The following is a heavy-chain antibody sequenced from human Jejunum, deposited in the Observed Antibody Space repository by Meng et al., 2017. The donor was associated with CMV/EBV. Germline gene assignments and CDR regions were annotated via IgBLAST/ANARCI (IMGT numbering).Heavy chain of an antibody. CDR2: IKEDGSEK. J-gene: IGHJ4*02. Sequence: SCEGSGFTVSKHWMTWVRQAPGKGLEWVANIKEDGSEKYYVDAVKGRFTISRDNVENSLFLQMNSLRADDTAVYYCARDRNLTFWGQGTLVTVSS. CDR3: ARDRNLTF. CDR1: GFTVSKHW. V-gene: IGHV3-7*01. D-gene: IGHD3-9*01.